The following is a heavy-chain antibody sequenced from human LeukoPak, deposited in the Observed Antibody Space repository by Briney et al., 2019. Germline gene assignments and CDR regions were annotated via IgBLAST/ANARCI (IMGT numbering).Heavy chain of an antibody. Sequence: SETLSLTCTVSGDSMRLYYWGWIRQPPGKGLEWIGYIYYSGSTNYNPSLKSRVTVSIDTSKNQFSLKLSSVTAADTAVYYCARAPRGGMVTQFDYWGQGTLVTVSS. D-gene: IGHD2-21*02. J-gene: IGHJ4*02. CDR1: GDSMRLYY. CDR3: ARAPRGGMVTQFDY. CDR2: IYYSGST. V-gene: IGHV4-59*01.